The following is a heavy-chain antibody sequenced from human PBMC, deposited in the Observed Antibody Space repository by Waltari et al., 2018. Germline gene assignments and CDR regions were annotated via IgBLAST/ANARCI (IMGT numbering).Heavy chain of an antibody. J-gene: IGHJ4*02. CDR1: GFSFMNYA. CDR2: INQDGSEK. D-gene: IGHD3-3*01. Sequence: EVQLVESGGGLVQPGGSLGLSCATSGFSFMNYAMNWVRQAPGKGLEWVAYINQDGSEKYYVDSVKGRFTISRDNAKNSLYLQMNSLRAEDTAVYYCAREALYDFWSGYPDYWGQGTLVTVSS. CDR3: AREALYDFWSGYPDY. V-gene: IGHV3-7*01.